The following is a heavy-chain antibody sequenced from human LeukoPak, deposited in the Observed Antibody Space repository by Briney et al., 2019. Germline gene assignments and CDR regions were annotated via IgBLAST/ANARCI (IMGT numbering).Heavy chain of an antibody. CDR1: GYTFTGYY. Sequence: ASVKVSCKASGYTFTGYYMHWVRQAPGQGPEWMRWFNPNSGGTNYAQKFQGRVTMTRDTSISTAYMELSRLRSDDTAVYYCAREIGEDTAMVHPPYYYYYMDVWGKGTTVTVSS. V-gene: IGHV1-2*02. CDR2: FNPNSGGT. J-gene: IGHJ6*03. D-gene: IGHD5-18*01. CDR3: AREIGEDTAMVHPPYYYYYMDV.